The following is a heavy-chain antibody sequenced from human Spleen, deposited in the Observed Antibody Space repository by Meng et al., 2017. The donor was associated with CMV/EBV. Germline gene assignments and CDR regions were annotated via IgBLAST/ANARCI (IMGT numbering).Heavy chain of an antibody. CDR3: AKDDPVFHY. CDR2: IYSGGST. V-gene: IGHV3-66*03. Sequence: EGQLVESGGGLIQPGGSLRLSCAASGFTVSSNYMSWVRQAPGKGLEWVSVIYSGGSTYYADSVKGRFTISRDNSKNTVDLQMNSLRTEDTAVYYCAKDDPVFHYWGQGTLVTVSS. J-gene: IGHJ4*02. CDR1: GFTVSSNY.